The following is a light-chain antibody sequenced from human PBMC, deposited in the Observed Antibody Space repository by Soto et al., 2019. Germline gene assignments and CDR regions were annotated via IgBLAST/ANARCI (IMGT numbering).Light chain of an antibody. CDR1: SSDVGGYNY. V-gene: IGLV2-14*01. CDR2: EVS. J-gene: IGLJ2*01. Sequence: QSVLTQPASVSGSPGQSITISCTGTSSDVGGYNYVSWYQQHPGKAPKLMIYEVSNRPSGVSNRFSGSKSGNTASLTIAGLQAEDEADYYCSSYTSSRTLEVFGGGTKLTV. CDR3: SSYTSSRTLEV.